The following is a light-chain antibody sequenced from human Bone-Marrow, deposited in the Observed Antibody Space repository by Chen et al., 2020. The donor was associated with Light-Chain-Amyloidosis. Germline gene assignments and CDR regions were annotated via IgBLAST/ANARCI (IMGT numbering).Light chain of an antibody. V-gene: IGLV1-51*01. Sequence: QSVLTQPPSVSAAPGQKVTISCSGSNSNIGNNHVSCYQQFPGTAPKLLIYDNNKRPSGIPDRFSGSKSGTSATLGITGLQTGDEADYYCGTWDSSLSVVIFGGGTELTVL. J-gene: IGLJ2*01. CDR1: NSNIGNNH. CDR2: DNN. CDR3: GTWDSSLSVVI.